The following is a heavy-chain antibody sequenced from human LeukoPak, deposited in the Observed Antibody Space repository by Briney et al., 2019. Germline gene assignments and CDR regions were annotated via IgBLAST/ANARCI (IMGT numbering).Heavy chain of an antibody. CDR1: GGSISSNRYD. D-gene: IGHD6-13*01. J-gene: IGHJ4*02. V-gene: IGHV4-39*01. Sequence: SESQALTCPVSGGSISSNRYDWGWIRHPPGKGLEWIGSIYHSGSTYYNPSLKSRVTISVETSKNQFSLKLSSMTAADTAVYYCATADSSSGYYFDYWGQGSLVTVSS. CDR2: IYHSGST. CDR3: ATADSSSGYYFDY.